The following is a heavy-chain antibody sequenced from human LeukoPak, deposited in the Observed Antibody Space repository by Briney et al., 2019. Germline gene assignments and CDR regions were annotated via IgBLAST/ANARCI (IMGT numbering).Heavy chain of an antibody. Sequence: ASVKVSCKASGGTFSSYTISWVRQAPGQGLEWMGRIIPILGIANYAQKIQGRVTITADKSTSTAYMELSSLRSEDTAVYYCARDPFRDYYMDVWGKGTTVTVSS. J-gene: IGHJ6*03. V-gene: IGHV1-69*04. CDR1: GGTFSSYT. CDR2: IIPILGIA. CDR3: ARDPFRDYYMDV.